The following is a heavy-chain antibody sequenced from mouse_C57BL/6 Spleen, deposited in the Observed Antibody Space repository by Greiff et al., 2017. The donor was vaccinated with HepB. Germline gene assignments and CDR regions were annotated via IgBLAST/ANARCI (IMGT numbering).Heavy chain of an antibody. J-gene: IGHJ2*01. CDR1: GFTFSSYG. V-gene: IGHV5-6*01. CDR2: ISSGGSYT. D-gene: IGHD2-4*01. CDR3: ARQVYYDYLYIDY. Sequence: EVMLVESGGDLVKPGGSLKLSCAASGFTFSSYGMSWVRQTPDKRLEWVATISSGGSYTYYPDSVKGRFTISRDNAKNTLYLQMSSLKSEDTAMYYCARQVYYDYLYIDYWGQGTTLTVSS.